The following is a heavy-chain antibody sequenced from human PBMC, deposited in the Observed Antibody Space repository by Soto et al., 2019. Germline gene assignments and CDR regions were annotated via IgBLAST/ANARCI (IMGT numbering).Heavy chain of an antibody. J-gene: IGHJ4*02. CDR2: IYYSGST. CDR1: GGSISSGDYY. V-gene: IGHV4-30-4*01. Sequence: SETLSLTCTVSGGSISSGDYYWSWIRQPPGKGLEWIGYIYYSGSTYYNPSLKSRVTISVDTSKNQFSLKLSSVTAADTAVYYCARVANWNYGYYFDYWGQGTLVTVSS. CDR3: ARVANWNYGYYFDY. D-gene: IGHD1-7*01.